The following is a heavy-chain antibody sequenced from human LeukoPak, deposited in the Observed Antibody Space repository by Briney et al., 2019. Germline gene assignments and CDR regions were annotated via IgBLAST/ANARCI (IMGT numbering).Heavy chain of an antibody. V-gene: IGHV3-21*01. CDR1: GFTLDADG. CDR3: ARDRPLGIGDS. CDR2: ISSSSSYI. Sequence: GESLKLSCEASGFTLDADGLTWVRQAPGKGLEWVSSISSSSSYIYYADSVKGRFTISRDNAKNSLYLQMNSLRAEDTAVYYCARDRPLGIGDSWGQETLVTVSS. J-gene: IGHJ4*02. D-gene: IGHD7-27*01.